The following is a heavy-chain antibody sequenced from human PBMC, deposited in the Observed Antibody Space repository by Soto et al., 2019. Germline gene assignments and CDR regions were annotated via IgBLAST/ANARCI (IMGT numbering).Heavy chain of an antibody. D-gene: IGHD6-6*01. Sequence: ASVKVSCKASGYTFTSYDINWVRQATGQGLEWMGWMNPNSGNTGYAQKFQGRVTMTRNTSISTAYMALSSLRSEDTAVYYCARGAVSSSDYYGMDVWGQGTTVTVSS. V-gene: IGHV1-8*01. J-gene: IGHJ6*02. CDR3: ARGAVSSSDYYGMDV. CDR2: MNPNSGNT. CDR1: GYTFTSYD.